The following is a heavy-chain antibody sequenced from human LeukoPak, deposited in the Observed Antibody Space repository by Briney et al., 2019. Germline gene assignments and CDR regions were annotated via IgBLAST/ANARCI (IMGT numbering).Heavy chain of an antibody. J-gene: IGHJ4*02. Sequence: GGSLRLSCAASGFTFSSHAMSWVRQAPGKGLEWVSAISGSGGSTYYADSVKGRFTISRDNSKNTLYLQMNSLRAEDTAVYYCAKDRRAIAAHTNDYWGQGTPVTVSS. CDR3: AKDRRAIAAHTNDY. CDR1: GFTFSSHA. V-gene: IGHV3-23*01. D-gene: IGHD6-13*01. CDR2: ISGSGGST.